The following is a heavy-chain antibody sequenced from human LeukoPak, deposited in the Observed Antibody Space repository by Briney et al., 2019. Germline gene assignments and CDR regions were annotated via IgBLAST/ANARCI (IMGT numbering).Heavy chain of an antibody. J-gene: IGHJ4*02. CDR3: ARGGQYYYDSSGYPDY. Sequence: SETLSLTCTVSGGSISSYYWSWIRQPPGRGLEWIGYIYYSGSTNYNPSLKSRVTTSVDTSKNQFSLKLSSVTAADTAVYYCARGGQYYYDSSGYPDYWGQGTLVTVSS. CDR2: IYYSGST. D-gene: IGHD3-22*01. CDR1: GGSISSYY. V-gene: IGHV4-59*01.